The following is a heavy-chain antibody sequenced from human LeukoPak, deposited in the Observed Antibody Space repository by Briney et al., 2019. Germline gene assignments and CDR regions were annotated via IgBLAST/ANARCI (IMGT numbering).Heavy chain of an antibody. V-gene: IGHV3-49*03. J-gene: IGHJ4*02. D-gene: IGHD5-24*01. CDR1: GFTLGDYA. CDR2: IRSKAYGGTT. CDR3: SRGRHQTEY. Sequence: PGGSLRLSCTASGFTLGDYAVTWFRQGPGKGLKWVGFIRSKAYGGTTEYAASVKGRFTISRDDSKSIAYLQMNSLKTEDTALYYCSRGRHQTEYWGQGTLVTVSS.